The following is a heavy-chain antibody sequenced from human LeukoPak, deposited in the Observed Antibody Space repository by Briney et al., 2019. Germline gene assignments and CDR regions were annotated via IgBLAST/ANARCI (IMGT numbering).Heavy chain of an antibody. CDR1: GFTFSDAW. CDR3: ARAGKGRLRYYFDY. Sequence: GGSLRLSCAASGFTFSDAWMSWVRQAPGKGLEWVAVISYDGSNKYYADSVKGRFTISRDNSKNTLYLQMNSLRAEDTAVYYCARAGKGRLRYYFDYWGQGTLVTVSS. D-gene: IGHD4-17*01. CDR2: ISYDGSNK. V-gene: IGHV3-30-3*01. J-gene: IGHJ4*02.